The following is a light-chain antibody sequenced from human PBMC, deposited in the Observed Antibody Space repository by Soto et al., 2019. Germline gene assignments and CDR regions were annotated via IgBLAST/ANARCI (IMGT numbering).Light chain of an antibody. V-gene: IGKV1-27*01. J-gene: IGKJ1*01. CDR3: QKYDSAPWT. CDR1: QGISKY. Sequence: DVQMTHSPSSLSASVGDRVTITCRASQGISKYLAWYQQKPGKVPRLLIYVASTLQSGVPSRFSGSGSGTDFILTISSLQPEDVATYYCQKYDSAPWTFGQGTKVEIK. CDR2: VAS.